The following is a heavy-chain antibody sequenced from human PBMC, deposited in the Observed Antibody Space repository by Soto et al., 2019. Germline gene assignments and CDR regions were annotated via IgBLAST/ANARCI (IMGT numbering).Heavy chain of an antibody. D-gene: IGHD1-7*01. Sequence: ASVKVSCKASGYTFTSYGISWVRQAPGQGLEWMGWISAYNGNTNYAQKLQGRVTMTTDTSTSTAYMELRSLRSDDTAVYYCARDDELGEKPRGNYYYYGMAVWGQGTTVSVSS. CDR1: GYTFTSYG. J-gene: IGHJ6*02. V-gene: IGHV1-18*04. CDR3: ARDDELGEKPRGNYYYYGMAV. CDR2: ISAYNGNT.